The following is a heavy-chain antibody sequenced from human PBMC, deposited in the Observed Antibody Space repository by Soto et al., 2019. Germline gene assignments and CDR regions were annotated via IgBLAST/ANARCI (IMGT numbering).Heavy chain of an antibody. D-gene: IGHD5-12*01. Sequence: GPTPGKPTQHLTLACTLSGVSLSPSGMCVSCIRQPPGKALEWLALIDWDDDKYYSTSLKTRLTISKDTSKNQVVLTMTNMDPVDTDTYYCARIRGYSGYDLGMDVWGQGTTVTV. V-gene: IGHV2-70*01. CDR2: IDWDDDK. J-gene: IGHJ6*02. CDR3: ARIRGYSGYDLGMDV. CDR1: GVSLSPSGMC.